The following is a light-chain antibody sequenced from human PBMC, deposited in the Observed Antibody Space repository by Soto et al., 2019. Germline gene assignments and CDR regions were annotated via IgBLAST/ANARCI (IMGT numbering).Light chain of an antibody. Sequence: IQMTQSPSAMSASVGDRVAITCRASQGISSYLAWYQQKPGKAPKLLIYAASTLQSGVPSRFSGSGSGTDFTLTISCLQSEDFATYYCQQYYSYPRTFGQGTKVDIK. CDR2: AAS. CDR3: QQYYSYPRT. V-gene: IGKV1-8*01. J-gene: IGKJ1*01. CDR1: QGISSY.